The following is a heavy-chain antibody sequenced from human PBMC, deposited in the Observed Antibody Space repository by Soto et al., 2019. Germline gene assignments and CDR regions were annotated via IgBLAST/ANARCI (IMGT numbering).Heavy chain of an antibody. CDR1: GFTFSDYY. D-gene: IGHD1-1*01. CDR2: SSNSGTFS. Sequence: QVQLVESGGGLVKPGGSLRLSCEGSGFTFSDYYISWIRQAPGKGLEWISYSSNSGTFSRYADSVKGRFSISRDNTENLLYLQMNSLRAEDTAVYYCARSGDNYNRLDYWGQGTPVTVSS. V-gene: IGHV3-11*06. J-gene: IGHJ4*02. CDR3: ARSGDNYNRLDY.